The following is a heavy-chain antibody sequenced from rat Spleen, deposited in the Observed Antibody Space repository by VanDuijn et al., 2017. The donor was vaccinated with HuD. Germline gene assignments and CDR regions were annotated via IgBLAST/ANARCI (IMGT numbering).Heavy chain of an antibody. CDR1: GFTFSDYY. Sequence: EVQLVESGGGLVQPGRSLKLSCAASGFTFSDYYMAWVRQAPTKGLEWVASISPSGGSTYYRDSVKGRFTIFRENAKNTQYLQMDSLRSEDTAPYYCVRLEGGRTYFDYWGQGVVVTVSS. V-gene: IGHV5S13*01. D-gene: IGHD1-11*01. CDR2: ISPSGGST. J-gene: IGHJ2*01. CDR3: VRLEGGRTYFDY.